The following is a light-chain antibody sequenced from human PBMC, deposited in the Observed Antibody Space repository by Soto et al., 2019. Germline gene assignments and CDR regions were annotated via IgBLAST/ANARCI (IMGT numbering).Light chain of an antibody. J-gene: IGKJ1*01. CDR1: QSVSSSY. Sequence: EIVLTQSPGTLSLSPGERATLSCRASQSVSSSYLAWYQQRPGQAPRLLTYDASSRATGIPDRFSGSGSGTEFTLTISRLEPEDFAVYYCQQFGSSRWTFGQGTKVEI. CDR2: DAS. V-gene: IGKV3-20*01. CDR3: QQFGSSRWT.